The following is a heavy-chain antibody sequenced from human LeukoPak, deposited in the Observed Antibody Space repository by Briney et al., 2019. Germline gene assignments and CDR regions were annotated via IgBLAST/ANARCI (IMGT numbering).Heavy chain of an antibody. D-gene: IGHD6-19*01. CDR2: MNPNSGNT. J-gene: IGHJ6*03. Sequence: ASVKVSCKASGYTFTSYDINWVRQATGQGLEWMGWMNPNSGNTGYAQKFQGRVTITRNTSISTAYMELSSLRSEDTAVYYCAREIAVAGTPLYYYYMDVWGKGTTVTVSS. CDR3: AREIAVAGTPLYYYYMDV. CDR1: GYTFTSYD. V-gene: IGHV1-8*03.